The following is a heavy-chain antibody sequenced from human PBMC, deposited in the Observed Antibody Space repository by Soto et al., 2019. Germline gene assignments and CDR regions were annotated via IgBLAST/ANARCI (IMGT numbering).Heavy chain of an antibody. D-gene: IGHD3-10*01. J-gene: IGHJ3*02. CDR2: IYPCDSGT. CDR1: DYSFPRYW. V-gene: IGHV5-51*01. Sequence: PGESLKFPSKGSDYSFPRYWNRWVRQMPGKVLECMGIIYPCDSGTRYSPSFQGQVTISADKSISIAYLQWSSLNASVTAMYYCARLTDYGSGEDYFDIWGQGTMVTVSS. CDR3: ARLTDYGSGEDYFDI.